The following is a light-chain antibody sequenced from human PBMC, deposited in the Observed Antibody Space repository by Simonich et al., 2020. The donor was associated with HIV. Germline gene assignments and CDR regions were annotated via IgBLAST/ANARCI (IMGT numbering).Light chain of an antibody. CDR2: EVS. J-gene: IGLJ2*01. V-gene: IGLV3-10*01. CDR1: ALPKKY. CDR3: YSTDSSGNPV. Sequence: SYELTQPPSVSVSPGQTARITCSGDALPKKYAYWYQQKSGQAPVLVIYEVSKRPSGIPGRFSGSSSGTMATLTISGAQVEDEADYYCYSTDSSGNPVFGGGTKLTVL.